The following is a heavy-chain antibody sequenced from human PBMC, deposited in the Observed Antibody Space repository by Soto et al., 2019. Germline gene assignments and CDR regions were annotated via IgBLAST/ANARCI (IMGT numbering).Heavy chain of an antibody. J-gene: IGHJ4*02. CDR1: GFSLSDYW. Sequence: EVQLVESGGGLVQPGGSLRLSCAASGFSLSDYWMHWVRQAPGKGLVWLSSITGDGSSTNYADSVKGRFTISRDNAKNTLYLQVNSLRGEDTAVYYCARGANGYYYFDYWGQGTLVTVSS. D-gene: IGHD5-18*01. CDR2: ITGDGSST. V-gene: IGHV3-74*01. CDR3: ARGANGYYYFDY.